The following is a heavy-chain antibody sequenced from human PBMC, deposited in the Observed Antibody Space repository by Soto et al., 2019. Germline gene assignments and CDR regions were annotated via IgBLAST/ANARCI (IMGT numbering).Heavy chain of an antibody. Sequence: SETLSLTCTVSGGSISSDYWSWIRQPPGKGLEWIGYIYYSGSTNYNPSLKSRVTISVDTSKNQFSLKLSSVTAADTAVYYCARHHASWGQRTLVPVSS. J-gene: IGHJ1*01. V-gene: IGHV4-59*08. D-gene: IGHD2-2*01. CDR3: ARHHAS. CDR2: IYYSGST. CDR1: GGSISSDY.